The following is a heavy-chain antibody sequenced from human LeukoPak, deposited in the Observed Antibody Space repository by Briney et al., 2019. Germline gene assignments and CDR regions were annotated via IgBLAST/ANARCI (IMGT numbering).Heavy chain of an antibody. Sequence: SGPTLVNPTQTLTLTCTFSGFSLSTSRVGVGWIRQPPGKALECRALVYWDDTKGYSPSLKSRLTITKDTSKNQVVLTMTNMDPVDTGTYFCAHSHILSPSGGGYVDYWGQGTLVTVSS. J-gene: IGHJ4*02. D-gene: IGHD3-16*01. V-gene: IGHV2-5*02. CDR1: GFSLSTSRVG. CDR2: VYWDDTK. CDR3: AHSHILSPSGGGYVDY.